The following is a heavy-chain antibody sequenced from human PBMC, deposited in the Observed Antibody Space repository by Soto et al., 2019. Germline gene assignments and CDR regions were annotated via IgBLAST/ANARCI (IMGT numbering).Heavy chain of an antibody. J-gene: IGHJ6*02. V-gene: IGHV4-39*01. Sequence: QLQLQESGPGLVKPSETLSLTCTVSGGSISSSSYDWGWIRQPPGKGLEWIGSIYYSGSTYYNPSLKSRVTVSVDTSKNQFSLKLSSVTAADTAVYYCARPTFYSHEYGSSSRSPQYYYYYGMDVWGQGTKVTV. CDR3: ARPTFYSHEYGSSSRSPQYYYYYGMDV. CDR2: IYYSGST. CDR1: GGSISSSSYD. D-gene: IGHD6-6*01.